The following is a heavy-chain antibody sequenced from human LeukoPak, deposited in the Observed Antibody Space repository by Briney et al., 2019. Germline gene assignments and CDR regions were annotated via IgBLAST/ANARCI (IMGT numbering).Heavy chain of an antibody. CDR2: IYHSGST. CDR1: DSSISSAYY. J-gene: IGHJ4*02. CDR3: AGGDNWNVRI. D-gene: IGHD1-20*01. V-gene: IGHV4-38-2*01. Sequence: SETLSLTCAVSDSSISSAYYWGWIRQPPGKGLEWIGSIYHSGSTYYNPSLKSRVTISVDTSKNQFSLKLSSVTAADTAVYYCAGGDNWNVRIWGQGTLVTVSS.